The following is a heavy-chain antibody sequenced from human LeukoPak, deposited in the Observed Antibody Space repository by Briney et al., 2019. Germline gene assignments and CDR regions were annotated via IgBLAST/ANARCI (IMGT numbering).Heavy chain of an antibody. CDR3: ARDRESDGYNY. D-gene: IGHD5-24*01. J-gene: IGHJ4*02. V-gene: IGHV3-21*01. CDR2: ISRTSSYI. Sequence: GRSLRLSSAASGLTFSSYIINTVCQAPGQGLLWGSSISRTSSYIYYADSVKGRFTISRDNAKNSVYLQMNSLRAEDTAVYYCARDRESDGYNYWGQGTLVTVSS. CDR1: GLTFSSYI.